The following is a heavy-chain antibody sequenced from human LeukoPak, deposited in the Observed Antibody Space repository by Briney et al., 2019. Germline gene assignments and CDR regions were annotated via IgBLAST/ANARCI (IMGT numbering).Heavy chain of an antibody. CDR1: GGSINNYY. V-gene: IGHV4-59*12. CDR2: SYYSGST. D-gene: IGHD3-10*01. J-gene: IGHJ5*02. CDR3: VRGILWFGENWFDP. Sequence: SETLSLTCTVSGGSINNYYWSWIRHPPGKGLEWIGYSYYSGSTKYNPSLKSRVTISVDTSKNQFSLKLSSVTAADTALYYCVRGILWFGENWFDPWGQGTLVTVSS.